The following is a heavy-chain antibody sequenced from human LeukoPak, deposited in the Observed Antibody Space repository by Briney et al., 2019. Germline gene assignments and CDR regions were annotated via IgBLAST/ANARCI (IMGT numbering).Heavy chain of an antibody. CDR2: ISRSGSTK. CDR3: VRGIQPRRLFDY. J-gene: IGHJ4*02. CDR1: GFTFSDYN. V-gene: IGHV3-11*01. Sequence: PGGSLRLSCAASGFTFSDYNMRWIRQAPGKGLEWVSSISRSGSTKYYADSVKGRFTISRDNAKNSLFLQMNSLRAEDTAVYYCVRGIQPRRLFDYWGQGTLVTVSS. D-gene: IGHD5-18*01.